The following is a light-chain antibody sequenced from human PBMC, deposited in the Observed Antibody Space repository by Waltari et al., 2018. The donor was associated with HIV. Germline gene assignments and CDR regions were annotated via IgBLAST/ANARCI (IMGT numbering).Light chain of an antibody. CDR3: EQYNGAPLT. CDR2: DAS. Sequence: EIVLTQYPGALSLFPGARATLSCRASQSVSSNYLAWYQYKPGQAPRLLIYDASIRATGIPDRFSGGGSGTDFTLTISRLEPEDFAVYYCEQYNGAPLTFGGGTKVEIK. V-gene: IGKV3-20*01. CDR1: QSVSSNY. J-gene: IGKJ4*01.